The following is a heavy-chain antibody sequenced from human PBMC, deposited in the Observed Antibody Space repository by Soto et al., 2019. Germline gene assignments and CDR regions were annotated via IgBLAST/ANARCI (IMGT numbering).Heavy chain of an antibody. CDR1: GYTFTGYY. CDR2: INPNSGGT. Sequence: ASVKVSCKASGYTFTGYYMHWVRQAPGQGLEWMGWINPNSGGTNYAQKFQGWVTMTRDTSISTAYMELSRLRSDDTAVYYCAREGSSGWTYGMDVWGQGTTVTVSS. J-gene: IGHJ6*02. CDR3: AREGSSGWTYGMDV. V-gene: IGHV1-2*04. D-gene: IGHD6-19*01.